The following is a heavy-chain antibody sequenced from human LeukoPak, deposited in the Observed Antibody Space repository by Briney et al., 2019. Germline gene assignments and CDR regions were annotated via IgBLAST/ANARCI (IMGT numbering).Heavy chain of an antibody. CDR2: IYYNGNT. V-gene: IGHV4-39*07. D-gene: IGHD3-10*01. Sequence: PSETLSPTCTVSGGSISSSSYYWVWIRQPPGKGLEWIGSIYYNGNTYYNPSLKSRVTISVDTSKNQFSLKLSSLTAADTAVYYCTTYPYDLGSRDWVAFDIWGQGTMVTVSS. CDR1: GGSISSSSYY. CDR3: TTYPYDLGSRDWVAFDI. J-gene: IGHJ3*02.